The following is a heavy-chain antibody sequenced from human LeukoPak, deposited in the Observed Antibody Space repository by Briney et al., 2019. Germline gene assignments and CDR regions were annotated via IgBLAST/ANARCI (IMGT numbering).Heavy chain of an antibody. D-gene: IGHD5-12*01. V-gene: IGHV4-30-2*02. CDR1: GGSISSGGYY. Sequence: QASQTLSLTCTVSGGSISSGGYYWSWIRQPPGKGLEWIGYIYHSGSTYYNPSLKSRVTISVDTSKNQFSLKLSSVTAADTAVYYCAGGPLKKWLRLIGYFDYWGQGTLVTVSS. CDR3: AGGPLKKWLRLIGYFDY. J-gene: IGHJ4*02. CDR2: IYHSGST.